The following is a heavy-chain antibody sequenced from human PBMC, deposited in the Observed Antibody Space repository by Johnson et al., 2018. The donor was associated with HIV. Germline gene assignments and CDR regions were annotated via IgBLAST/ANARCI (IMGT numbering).Heavy chain of an antibody. CDR3: ARAPPGATGRPVAEDAFDI. D-gene: IGHD6-19*01. Sequence: MLLVESGGGVVRPGGSLRLSCAASGFTFDDYGMNWVRQAPGKGLEWVSGINWNGGSTGYAEPVKGRFNISRDNSKNSLYRQMNSLRAEDTAFYYCARAPPGATGRPVAEDAFDIWGQGTMVTVSS. V-gene: IGHV3-20*04. CDR2: INWNGGST. J-gene: IGHJ3*02. CDR1: GFTFDDYG.